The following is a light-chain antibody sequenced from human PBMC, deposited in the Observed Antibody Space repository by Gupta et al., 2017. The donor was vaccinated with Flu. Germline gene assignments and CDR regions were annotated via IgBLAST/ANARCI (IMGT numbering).Light chain of an antibody. V-gene: IGKV3-20*01. CDR1: QSVTNNY. CDR3: QQYAALPLT. Sequence: IVLTPSPGTLSLSPVERATLSCRASQSVTNNYLAWYQQRPGQAPRLLIYGSSSRATDVPDRFSGSGSGTDFTLIVSRLEPEDFAVYYCQQYAALPLTFGQGTKVEIK. CDR2: GSS. J-gene: IGKJ1*01.